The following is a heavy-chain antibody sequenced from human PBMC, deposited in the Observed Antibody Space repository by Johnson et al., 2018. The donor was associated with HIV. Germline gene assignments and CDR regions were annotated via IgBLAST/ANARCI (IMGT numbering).Heavy chain of an antibody. CDR2: ISGSGGST. CDR3: AKDLTYGDYEGDAFDI. Sequence: VQLVESGGGLVQPWGSLRLSCAASGFTFSSYAMSWVRQAPGKGLEWVSAISGSGGSTYYADSVKVRFTISRDNSKNTLYLQMNSLRAEDTALYSCAKDLTYGDYEGDAFDIWGQGTMLTVSS. D-gene: IGHD4-17*01. J-gene: IGHJ3*02. V-gene: IGHV3-23*04. CDR1: GFTFSSYA.